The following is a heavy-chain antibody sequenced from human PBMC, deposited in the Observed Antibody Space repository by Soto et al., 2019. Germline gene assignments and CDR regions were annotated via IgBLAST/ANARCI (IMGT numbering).Heavy chain of an antibody. D-gene: IGHD3-16*01. J-gene: IGHJ4*02. CDR1: GFTVSSNY. V-gene: IGHV3-66*01. CDR3: AKSTLLVDYIWGILAY. Sequence: PGGSLRLSCAASGFTVSSNYMTWVRRAPGKGLEWVSVIFSDGRTYSADSVRGRFTISRDNSKNTSYLQMNDLRAEDTAVYYCAKSTLLVDYIWGILAYWGQGALVTVSS. CDR2: IFSDGRT.